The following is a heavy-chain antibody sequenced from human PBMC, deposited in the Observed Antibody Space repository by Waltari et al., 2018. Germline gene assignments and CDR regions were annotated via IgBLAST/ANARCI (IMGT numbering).Heavy chain of an antibody. CDR2: ISYDGSNK. Sequence: QVQLVESGGGVVQPGRSLRLSCAASGFTFSSSAMHWVRQAPGKGLEWVAVISYDGSNKYYADSVKGRFTISRDNSKNTLYLQMNSLRAEDTAVYYCVGSIAVALYYFDYWGQGTLVTVSS. J-gene: IGHJ4*02. CDR3: VGSIAVALYYFDY. D-gene: IGHD6-19*01. CDR1: GFTFSSSA. V-gene: IGHV3-30*01.